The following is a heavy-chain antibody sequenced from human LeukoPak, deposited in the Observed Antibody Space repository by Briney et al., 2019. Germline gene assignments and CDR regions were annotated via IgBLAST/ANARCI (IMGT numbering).Heavy chain of an antibody. D-gene: IGHD4-17*01. V-gene: IGHV1-2*02. CDR2: INPNSGGT. Sequence: ASVKVSCKASGYTFTGYYMHWVRQAPGQGLEWMGWINPNSGGTNYAQKFQGRVTMTRDTSISTAYMDLSSLTSEDTAVYYCARDRATTVTKSFAFDIWGQGTMVTVSS. CDR3: ARDRATTVTKSFAFDI. J-gene: IGHJ3*02. CDR1: GYTFTGYY.